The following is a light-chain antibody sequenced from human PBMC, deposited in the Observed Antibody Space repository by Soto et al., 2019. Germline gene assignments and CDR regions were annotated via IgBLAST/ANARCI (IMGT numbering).Light chain of an antibody. Sequence: QSALTQPPSASGSPGQSVTISCTGTSSDIGGYNYVSWYQQHPGKAPELMIYEVSKRPSGVPDRFSGSKSGNTASLTVSGLQPEDEADYYCSSYAGTTSYVFGTGTKVTVL. CDR3: SSYAGTTSYV. J-gene: IGLJ1*01. V-gene: IGLV2-8*01. CDR1: SSDIGGYNY. CDR2: EVS.